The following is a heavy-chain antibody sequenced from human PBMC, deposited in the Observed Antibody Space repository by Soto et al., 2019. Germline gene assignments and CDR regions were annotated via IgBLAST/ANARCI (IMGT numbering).Heavy chain of an antibody. V-gene: IGHV1-8*01. D-gene: IGHD7-27*01. CDR3: ARRPRNWGFDY. J-gene: IGHJ4*01. Sequence: QVQLVQSGAEVKKPGASVKVSCKASGYMFTSYDINWVRQPTGQAFEWLGWMNPNSGNTGYAQKFQDRVTMTRDTSIATAYMELNSLTSEDTAVYYCARRPRNWGFDYWGQGTLVTVSS. CDR2: MNPNSGNT. CDR1: GYMFTSYD.